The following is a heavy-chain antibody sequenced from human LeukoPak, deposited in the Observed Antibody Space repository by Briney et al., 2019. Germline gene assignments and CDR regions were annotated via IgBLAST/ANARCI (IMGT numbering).Heavy chain of an antibody. V-gene: IGHV1-18*01. D-gene: IGHD6-13*01. Sequence: GASVKVSCKASGYTFTSYGISWVRQAPRQGLEWMGWISAYNGNTNYAQKPQGRVTMTTDTSTSTAYMELRSLRSDDTAVYYCAREIAAAGTFWFDPWGQGTLVTVSS. J-gene: IGHJ5*02. CDR3: AREIAAAGTFWFDP. CDR1: GYTFTSYG. CDR2: ISAYNGNT.